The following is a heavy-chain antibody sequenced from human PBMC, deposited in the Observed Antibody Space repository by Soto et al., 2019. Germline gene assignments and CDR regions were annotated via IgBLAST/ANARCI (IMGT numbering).Heavy chain of an antibody. Sequence: QVQLVQSGAEVKKPGASVKVSCKASGYTFTSYGISWVRQAPGQGLEWMGWINAYNGNTNYAQKLQGRVTMTIDTATSRGYREMRRVISDDMAVNYSAGDQWGEYCYVCSGYYVWGATYYWGQGTLVTVSS. CDR2: INAYNGNT. J-gene: IGHJ4*02. D-gene: IGHD3-22*01. CDR1: GYTFTSYG. V-gene: IGHV1-18*03. CDR3: AGDQWGEYCYVCSGYYVWGATYY.